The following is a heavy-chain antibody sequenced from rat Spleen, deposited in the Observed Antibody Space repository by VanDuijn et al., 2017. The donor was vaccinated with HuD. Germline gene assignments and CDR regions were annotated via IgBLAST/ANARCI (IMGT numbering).Heavy chain of an antibody. V-gene: IGHV5S23*01. CDR2: ISPSGSVI. Sequence: EVQLVESGGGLVQPGRSLKLSCAASGFTSSDYDMAWVRQAPSKGLEWVTSISPSGSVIYYRDSVKGRFTVFRDNAKSILYLQMDSLRSEDTATYYCARHGAYYGYNYDWFAYWGQGTLVTVSS. D-gene: IGHD1-9*01. CDR1: GFTSSDYD. J-gene: IGHJ3*01. CDR3: ARHGAYYGYNYDWFAY.